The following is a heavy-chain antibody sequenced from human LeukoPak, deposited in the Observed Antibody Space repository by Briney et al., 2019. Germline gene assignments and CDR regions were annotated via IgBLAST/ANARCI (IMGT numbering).Heavy chain of an antibody. CDR1: GYTFTGYY. J-gene: IGHJ4*02. CDR3: ARVLYYYDSSGNLDY. V-gene: IGHV1-2*02. CDR2: INPNSGGT. Sequence: ASVKVSCKASGYTFTGYYMHWVRQAPGQGLEWMGWINPNSGGTNYAQKFQGRVTMTRDTSISTAYMELSRLRSDDTAAYYCARVLYYYDSSGNLDYWGQGTLVTVSS. D-gene: IGHD3-22*01.